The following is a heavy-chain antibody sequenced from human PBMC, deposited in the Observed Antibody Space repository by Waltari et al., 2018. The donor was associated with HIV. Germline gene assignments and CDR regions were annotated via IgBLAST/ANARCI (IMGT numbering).Heavy chain of an antibody. V-gene: IGHV3-23*01. CDR3: AKGHYDFWSGSYYYGMDV. CDR1: GLTLSSYA. J-gene: IGHJ6*02. D-gene: IGHD3-3*01. Sequence: EVQLLESGGGLVQPGGFLRLLCAASGLTLSSYALSWFRRAPGKGLEWFSAISGSGGSTDYADAVKGRFTISRDNSKNTLYLQMNSLRAEDTAVYYCAKGHYDFWSGSYYYGMDVWGQGTTVTVSS. CDR2: ISGSGGST.